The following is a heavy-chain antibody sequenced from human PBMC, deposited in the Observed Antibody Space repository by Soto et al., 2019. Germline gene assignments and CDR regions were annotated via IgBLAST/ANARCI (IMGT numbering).Heavy chain of an antibody. CDR2: ISGSGGTT. CDR3: AKVPSRGSGSYYYYYGMDV. CDR1: GFTCSPDA. D-gene: IGHD3-10*01. V-gene: IGHV3-23*01. J-gene: IGHJ6*02. Sequence: PGGSLRLSCAASGFTCSPDAMSWVRQAPGKGLEWVSVISGSGGTTYYADSVKGRFTISRDNSKNTLYLQMNSLRAEDTAVYYCAKVPSRGSGSYYYYYGMDVWGQGTTVTVSS.